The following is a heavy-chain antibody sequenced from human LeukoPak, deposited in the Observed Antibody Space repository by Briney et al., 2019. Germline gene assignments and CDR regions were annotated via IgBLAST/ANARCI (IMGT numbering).Heavy chain of an antibody. CDR1: GYTFTGYY. J-gene: IGHJ4*02. D-gene: IGHD6-19*01. V-gene: IGHV1-2*02. CDR3: ARQYTLGQWLVVFDY. CDR2: INPNGGGT. Sequence: ASVKVSCKASGYTFTGYYIHWVRQAPGQGLEWMGWINPNGGGTNYAQKLQGRVTMTTDTSTSTAYMELRSLRSDDTAVYYCARQYTLGQWLVVFDYWGQGTLITVSS.